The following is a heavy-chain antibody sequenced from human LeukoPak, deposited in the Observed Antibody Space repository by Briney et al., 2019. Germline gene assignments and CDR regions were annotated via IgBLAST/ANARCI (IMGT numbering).Heavy chain of an antibody. J-gene: IGHJ4*02. CDR2: IYTSVST. CDR3: ARDPTGAYYYGSGSYLYVDY. V-gene: IGHV4-4*07. D-gene: IGHD3-10*01. CDR1: GGSIRSYY. Sequence: SETLSLTCTVSGGSIRSYYWSWIRQPAGEGLEWIGRIYTSVSTNYTPSLKSRVTMSVDTCKNQFSLNLSSVTAADTAVYYCARDPTGAYYYGSGSYLYVDYWGEGTLVTVSS.